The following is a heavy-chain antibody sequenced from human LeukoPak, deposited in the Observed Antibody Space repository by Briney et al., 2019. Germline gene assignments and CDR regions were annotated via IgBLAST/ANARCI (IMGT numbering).Heavy chain of an antibody. CDR2: IKQDGSEK. V-gene: IGHV3-7*03. Sequence: GGSLRLSCAASGFTFSAYWMSWVRQAPGKGLEWVANIKQDGSEKYYVDSVKGRFTMSRDNAKNSLYLQMNSLRAEDTAVYYCAKDFYGGNSGVDYWGQGTLVTVSS. J-gene: IGHJ4*02. CDR3: AKDFYGGNSGVDY. D-gene: IGHD4-23*01. CDR1: GFTFSAYW.